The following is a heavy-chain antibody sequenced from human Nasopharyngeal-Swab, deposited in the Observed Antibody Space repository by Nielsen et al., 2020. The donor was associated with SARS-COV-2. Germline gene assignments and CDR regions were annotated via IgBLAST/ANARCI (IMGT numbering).Heavy chain of an antibody. J-gene: IGHJ3*02. CDR2: IIPFFRTA. D-gene: IGHD2-2*01. Sequence: SVKVSCKASGGTFNSYGISWVRQAPGQGLEWMGGIIPFFRTANYAQKFQGRVTFTADDSTSTAYMDLSSLRFQDTAVYYCARDQVPAAINDALDIWGQGTMVTVSS. CDR1: GGTFNSYG. V-gene: IGHV1-69*13. CDR3: ARDQVPAAINDALDI.